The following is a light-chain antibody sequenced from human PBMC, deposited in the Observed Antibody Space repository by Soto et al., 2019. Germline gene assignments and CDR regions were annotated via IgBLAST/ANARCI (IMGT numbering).Light chain of an antibody. J-gene: IGLJ1*01. V-gene: IGLV1-44*01. Sequence: QSVLTQPPSASGTPGQRVTISCSGSSSNIGSNSVNWYQQLPGTAPKLLIYSNDRRPSGVPDRFSSSKSGTSASLAISGLQSEEEADYYCAAWDDSLNGYVFGTGTKVTVL. CDR1: SSNIGSNS. CDR3: AAWDDSLNGYV. CDR2: SND.